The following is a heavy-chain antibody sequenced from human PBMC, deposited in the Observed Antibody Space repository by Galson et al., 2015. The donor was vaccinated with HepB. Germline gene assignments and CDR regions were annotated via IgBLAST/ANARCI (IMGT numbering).Heavy chain of an antibody. Sequence: INPDIGDTIYAQKFQGWVTMTRDTSISTVYMELSRLKSDDTAVYYCARSPGGSYFFPDFWGQGTLVTVSS. CDR2: INPDIGDT. V-gene: IGHV1-2*04. D-gene: IGHD1-26*01. J-gene: IGHJ4*02. CDR3: ARSPGGSYFFPDF.